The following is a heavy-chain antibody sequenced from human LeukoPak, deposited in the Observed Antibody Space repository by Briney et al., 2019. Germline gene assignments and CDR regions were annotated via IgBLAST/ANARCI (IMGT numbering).Heavy chain of an antibody. CDR1: GGSLSGYY. V-gene: IGHV4-34*01. D-gene: IGHD3-10*01. Sequence: PSETLSLTCAVYGGSLSGYYWSWIRQPPGKGLEWIGEINHSGSTNYNPSLKSRVTISVDTSKNQFSLKLSSVTAADTAVYYCARVGAGGVTMVRGWSGMDVWGKGTTVTVSS. J-gene: IGHJ6*04. CDR3: ARVGAGGVTMVRGWSGMDV. CDR2: INHSGST.